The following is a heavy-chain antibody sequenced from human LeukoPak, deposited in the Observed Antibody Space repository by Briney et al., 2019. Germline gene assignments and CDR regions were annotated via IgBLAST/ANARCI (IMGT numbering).Heavy chain of an antibody. V-gene: IGHV3-49*03. Sequence: GGSLRLSCTASGFTFGDYAMSWFRQAPGKGLEWVGFIRSEAYGGTTEYAASVKGRFTISRDDSKSIAYLQMNSLKTEDTAVYYCTRESMIVVVITTRPTTPFDYWGQGTLVTVSS. CDR2: IRSEAYGGTT. CDR3: TRESMIVVVITTRPTTPFDY. CDR1: GFTFGDYA. D-gene: IGHD3-22*01. J-gene: IGHJ4*02.